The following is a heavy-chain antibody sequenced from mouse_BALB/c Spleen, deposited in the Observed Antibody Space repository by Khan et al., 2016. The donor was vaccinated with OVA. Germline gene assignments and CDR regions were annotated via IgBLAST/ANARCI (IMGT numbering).Heavy chain of an antibody. Sequence: VQLQQSGPELEKPGTSVKISCKASGYSFTGYNMNWVKQSNGKNLEWIGNIDPYYGTTSYNQKFKGKATLTVDTSSSTAYMQLKSLTSDDSAIYYCARVQGYYYPMDFWGQGTSVTVSS. CDR1: GYSFTGYN. V-gene: IGHV1-39*01. J-gene: IGHJ4*01. CDR3: ARVQGYYYPMDF. CDR2: IDPYYGTT.